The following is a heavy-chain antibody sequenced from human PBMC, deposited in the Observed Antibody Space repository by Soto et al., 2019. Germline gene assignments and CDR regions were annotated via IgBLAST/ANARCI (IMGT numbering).Heavy chain of an antibody. CDR3: ARMREYTYRLIDY. J-gene: IGHJ4*02. V-gene: IGHV1-69*02. D-gene: IGHD5-18*01. CDR2: VIPMLGKA. Sequence: QVQLVQSGAEVKKPGSSVKVSCKASGGTLSAHTINWVRQAPGQGLEWMGRVIPMLGKANYAQKLQGRVTITADKSSSTAYMELRSLRSDDTAVYYCARMREYTYRLIDYWGQGTLVTVSS. CDR1: GGTLSAHT.